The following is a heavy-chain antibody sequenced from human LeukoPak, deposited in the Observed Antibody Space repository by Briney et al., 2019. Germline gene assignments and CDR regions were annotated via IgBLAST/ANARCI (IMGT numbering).Heavy chain of an antibody. Sequence: GGSLRLSCAASGFTFSSYWMSWVRQAPGKGLEWVANIKQDGSEKYYVDSVRGRFTISRDNAKNSLYLQMNSLRAEDTAVYYCAKKTRDGHFDYWGQGTLVTVSS. CDR2: IKQDGSEK. CDR3: AKKTRDGHFDY. CDR1: GFTFSSYW. V-gene: IGHV3-7*03. J-gene: IGHJ4*02.